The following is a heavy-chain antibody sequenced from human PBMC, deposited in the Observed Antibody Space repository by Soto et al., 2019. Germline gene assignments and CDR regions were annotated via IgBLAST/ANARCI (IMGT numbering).Heavy chain of an antibody. CDR3: ATRDSGRFY. V-gene: IGHV4-4*02. CDR2: SHQSGNT. Sequence: QVQLQESGPGLVKPSGTLSLTCAVSGVSMSSHDWWTWVRQPPGKGLEWIGESHQSGNTNYNSSLESRITISVDKAKKQLSLKLTSVAVAETAVYHCATRDSGRFYWGQGTLVTVSS. CDR1: GVSMSSHDW. J-gene: IGHJ4*02. D-gene: IGHD6-13*01.